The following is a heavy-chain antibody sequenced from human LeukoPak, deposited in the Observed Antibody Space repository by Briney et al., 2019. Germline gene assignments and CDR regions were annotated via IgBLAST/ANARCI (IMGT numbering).Heavy chain of an antibody. CDR1: GIALSGYW. D-gene: IGHD3-3*01. CDR2: INSDGSRT. V-gene: IGHV3-74*01. Sequence: GGSLRLSCAASGIALSGYWMHWVRQPPGRGLVWVSRINSDGSRTTYADSVKGRFTISRDNAKNSLYLQMNSLRAEDTALYYCAKDRGIYDLYYYMDVWGKGTTVTVSS. J-gene: IGHJ6*03. CDR3: AKDRGIYDLYYYMDV.